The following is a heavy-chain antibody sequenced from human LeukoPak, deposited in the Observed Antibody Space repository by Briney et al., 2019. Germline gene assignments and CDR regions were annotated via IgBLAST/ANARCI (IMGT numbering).Heavy chain of an antibody. CDR3: ECRPRSDKYYAVFDY. J-gene: IGHJ4*02. D-gene: IGHD3-3*01. V-gene: IGHV3-7*01. Sequence: GGSLRLSCEASGLTFSSHWMTWVRQAPGKGLEWVANIKQDGSEKYYVDSVKGRFTISRDNAENSLYLQMNSLRVEDTAVYYCECRPRSDKYYAVFDYWGQGTQVTVSS. CDR1: GLTFSSHW. CDR2: IKQDGSEK.